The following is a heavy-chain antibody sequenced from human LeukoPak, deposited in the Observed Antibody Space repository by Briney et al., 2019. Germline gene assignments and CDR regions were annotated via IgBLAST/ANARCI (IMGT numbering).Heavy chain of an antibody. J-gene: IGHJ4*02. Sequence: PGGSLRLSCAASGFTFNNFAMSWVRQAPGKGLEWVSAISGSGGSTYYADPVKGRFTISRDNSKNTLYLQMNSLRAEDTAIYYCATYRQVLLPFESWGQGTLVTVSS. CDR1: GFTFNNFA. CDR2: ISGSGGST. V-gene: IGHV3-23*01. CDR3: ATYRQVLLPFES. D-gene: IGHD2-8*02.